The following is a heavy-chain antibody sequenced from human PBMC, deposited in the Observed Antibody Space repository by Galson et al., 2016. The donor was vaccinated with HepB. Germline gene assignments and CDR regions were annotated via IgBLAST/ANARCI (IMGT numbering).Heavy chain of an antibody. CDR3: ARDSYSSIWSGETDIYYYYYLDV. J-gene: IGHJ6*03. CDR1: GFTFSSYT. Sequence: SLRLSCAASGFTFSSYTMNWVRQAPGKGLEWVSSISNGGSYIYYADSVKGRFTISRDNAKNSLYLQMNSLRAEDTAVYYCARDSYSSIWSGETDIYYYYYLDVWGKGTPVTVSS. V-gene: IGHV3-21*01. CDR2: ISNGGSYI. D-gene: IGHD6-13*01.